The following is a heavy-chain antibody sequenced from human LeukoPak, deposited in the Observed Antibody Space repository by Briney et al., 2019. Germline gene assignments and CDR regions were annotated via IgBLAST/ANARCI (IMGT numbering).Heavy chain of an antibody. CDR2: IYTSGST. Sequence: SETLSLTCTVSGGSISSGSYYWSWIRQPAGKGLEWIGRIYTSGSTNYNPSLKSRVTISVDTSKNQFSLKLSSVTAADTAVYYCARSAGVYSTRGDFDYWGQGTLVTVSS. CDR1: GGSISSGSYY. J-gene: IGHJ4*02. V-gene: IGHV4-61*02. CDR3: ARSAGVYSTRGDFDY. D-gene: IGHD6-13*01.